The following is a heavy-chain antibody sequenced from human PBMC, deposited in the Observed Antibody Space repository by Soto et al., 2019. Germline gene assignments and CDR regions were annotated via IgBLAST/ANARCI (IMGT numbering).Heavy chain of an antibody. CDR2: IVVGSGNT. Sequence: SVKVSCKASGFTFTSSAVQWVRQARGQRLEWIGWIVVGSGNTNYAQKLQERVTITRDMSTSTAYMALSSLRSEDTAVYYCAAERDYDFWSGHRSSRSRVDYYGMDVWGKGTTVTVSS. CDR3: AAERDYDFWSGHRSSRSRVDYYGMDV. J-gene: IGHJ6*04. V-gene: IGHV1-58*01. D-gene: IGHD3-3*01. CDR1: GFTFTSSA.